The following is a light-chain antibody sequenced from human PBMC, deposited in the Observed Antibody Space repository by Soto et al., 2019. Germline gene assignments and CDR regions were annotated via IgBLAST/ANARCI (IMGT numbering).Light chain of an antibody. J-gene: IGLJ2*01. CDR1: SSDIGIYNY. Sequence: QAASVSGSPGQSITISCTGTSSDIGIYNYVSWYQQHPGKAPKLMIYEVRNRPSGVSNRFSGSKSGNTASLTISALQAEDEADYYCSSSTTSDTVVFGGGTKLTVL. CDR3: SSSTTSDTVV. V-gene: IGLV2-14*01. CDR2: EVR.